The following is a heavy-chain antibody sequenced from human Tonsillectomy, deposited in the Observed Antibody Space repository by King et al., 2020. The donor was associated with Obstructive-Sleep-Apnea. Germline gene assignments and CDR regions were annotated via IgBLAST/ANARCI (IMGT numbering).Heavy chain of an antibody. J-gene: IGHJ4*02. Sequence: VQLVESGGGLVQPGGSLRLSCAASGFTFSSYAMSWVRQAPGKELEWVSAFCGRGGSTYYADSVKGRLTSSRENSKNTLYVQMNSLRAEDTAVYYCSKTFGGVIVPPYYWGQGTLVTVSS. CDR2: FCGRGGST. D-gene: IGHD3-16*02. CDR1: GFTFSSYA. CDR3: SKTFGGVIVPPYY. V-gene: IGHV3-23*04.